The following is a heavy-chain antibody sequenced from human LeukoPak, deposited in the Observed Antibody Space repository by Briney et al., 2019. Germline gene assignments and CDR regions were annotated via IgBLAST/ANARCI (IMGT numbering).Heavy chain of an antibody. CDR2: INPSGGST. J-gene: IGHJ4*02. Sequence: GASVKVSCKASGYTCTSYYMHWVRQAPGQGLEWMGIINPSGGSTSYAQKFQGRVTMTRDTSTSTVYMELSSLRSEDTAVYYCASTPNNPVGALDYWGQGTLVTVSS. V-gene: IGHV1-46*01. CDR3: ASTPNNPVGALDY. D-gene: IGHD1/OR15-1a*01. CDR1: GYTCTSYY.